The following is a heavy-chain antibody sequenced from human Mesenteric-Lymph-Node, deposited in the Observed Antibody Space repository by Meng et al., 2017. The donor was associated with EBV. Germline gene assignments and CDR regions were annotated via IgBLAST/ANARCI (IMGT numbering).Heavy chain of an antibody. J-gene: IGHJ5*02. D-gene: IGHD3-10*01. CDR2: VYYSGST. V-gene: IGHV4-61*01. CDR1: GGSVSSTSYY. Sequence: QVRLQGSGPGLVKPSETLSLTCTVSGGSVSSTSYYWSWIRQPPGKRLEWIGYVYYSGSTNYNPSLKSRVTISVDTSKNQFSLNLYSVTAADTAVYYCARENPARGNWFDPWGQGALVTVSS. CDR3: ARENPARGNWFDP.